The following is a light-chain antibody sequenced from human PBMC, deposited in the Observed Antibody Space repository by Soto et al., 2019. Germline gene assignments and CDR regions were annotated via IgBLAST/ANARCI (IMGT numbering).Light chain of an antibody. J-gene: IGKJ1*01. Sequence: DIQMTQSPSSLSASVGDRVTITCRASQSISNYLNWYQQKPGKAPKLLIYLASTLQRGVPSRFSGSGSGTDFTLTISSLQPEDFEAFYCQQSFTTPRSFGQGTKVEIK. CDR3: QQSFTTPRS. CDR1: QSISNY. V-gene: IGKV1-39*01. CDR2: LAS.